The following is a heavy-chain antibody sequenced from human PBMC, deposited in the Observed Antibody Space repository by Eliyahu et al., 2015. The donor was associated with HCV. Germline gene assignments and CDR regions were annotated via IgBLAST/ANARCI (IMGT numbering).Heavy chain of an antibody. CDR1: GFRFGAXA. Sequence: EVRLVESGGGLVQPGRSLRLSCTASGFRFGAXAXXWFRQAPGKGLEWVGFIRSKDYGGTTKYAAAVQDRFTISRDDSKSIAYLQMNSLKSEDSAVYYCTRDPGGNYYFYNGVAVWGQGTTVTVS. CDR2: IRSKDYGGTT. J-gene: IGHJ6*02. D-gene: IGHD1-26*01. V-gene: IGHV3-49*03. CDR3: TRDPGGNYYFYNGVAV.